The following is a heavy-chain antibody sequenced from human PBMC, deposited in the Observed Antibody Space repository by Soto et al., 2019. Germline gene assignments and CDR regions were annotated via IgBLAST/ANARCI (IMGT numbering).Heavy chain of an antibody. Sequence: QVQLVESGGGVVQPGRSLRLSCAASGFTFSSYGMHWVRQAPGKGLEWVAVISYDGSNKYYADSVKGRLTISRDNSKNTLYLQMNSPRAEDTAVYYCAKDLLRPGRAYGMDVWGQGTTVTVSS. CDR3: AKDLLRPGRAYGMDV. J-gene: IGHJ6*02. CDR1: GFTFSSYG. V-gene: IGHV3-30*18. CDR2: ISYDGSNK.